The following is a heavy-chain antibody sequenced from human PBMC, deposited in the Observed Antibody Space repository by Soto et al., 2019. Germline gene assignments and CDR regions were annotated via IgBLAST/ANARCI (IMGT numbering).Heavy chain of an antibody. J-gene: IGHJ4*02. D-gene: IGHD5-18*01. V-gene: IGHV3-30*18. Sequence: GGSLRLCCAASGFIFSSDGIHWIRQAPGKGLEWVAVISYDGSNKKYADSVKGRFTISRDNSQNTVFLQTDSLNFEDTAVYFCAKSGYSYYYFDHWGLGTLVTVSS. CDR3: AKSGYSYYYFDH. CDR2: ISYDGSNK. CDR1: GFIFSSDG.